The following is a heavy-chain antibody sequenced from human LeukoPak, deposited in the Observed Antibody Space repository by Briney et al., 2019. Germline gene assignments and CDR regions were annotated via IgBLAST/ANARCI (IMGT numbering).Heavy chain of an antibody. V-gene: IGHV3-30*18. CDR1: GFTFSSYG. CDR3: ANFDTFDP. J-gene: IGHJ5*02. Sequence: GGSLRLSCAASGFTFSSYGMHWVRQAPGKGLEWVAVISYDGSNKYYADSVKGRFTISRDNSKNTLYLQMNSLRAEDTAGYYCANFDTFDPWGQGTLVTVSS. CDR2: ISYDGSNK.